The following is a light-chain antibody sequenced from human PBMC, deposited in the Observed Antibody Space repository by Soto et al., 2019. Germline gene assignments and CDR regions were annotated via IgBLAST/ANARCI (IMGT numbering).Light chain of an antibody. J-gene: IGLJ1*01. CDR1: SSDVGGYNY. Sequence: QSALTQPASVSGSPGQSITISCTGTSSDVGGYNYVSWYQQHPGKAPKLMIYEVSNRPSGDSDRFSGSKSGNTASLTISGLHAEDEADYYCSSYTSSSDPYVFGSGTKVTVL. CDR3: SSYTSSSDPYV. CDR2: EVS. V-gene: IGLV2-14*03.